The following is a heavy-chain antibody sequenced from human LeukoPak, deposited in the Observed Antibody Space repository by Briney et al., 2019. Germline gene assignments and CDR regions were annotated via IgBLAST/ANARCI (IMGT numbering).Heavy chain of an antibody. CDR2: IYHSGST. D-gene: IGHD3-22*01. Sequence: PSETLSLTCTVSGGSISSYYWGWIRQPPGKGLEWIGSIYHSGSTYYNPSLKSRVTISVDTSKNQFSLKLSSVTAADTAVYYCARGAYDDAFDIWGQGTMVTVSS. J-gene: IGHJ3*02. CDR3: ARGAYDDAFDI. V-gene: IGHV4-38-2*02. CDR1: GGSISSYY.